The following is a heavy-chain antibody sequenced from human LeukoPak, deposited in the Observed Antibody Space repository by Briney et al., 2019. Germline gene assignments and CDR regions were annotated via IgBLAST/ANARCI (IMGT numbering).Heavy chain of an antibody. J-gene: IGHJ4*02. CDR3: ARGGVPAGSMLFRPADY. Sequence: GASVRVSCKASGYTFTSYDINWVRQATGQGLEWMGWMNPNSGNTGYAQKFQGRVTITRNTSISTAYMELSSLRSEDTAVYYCARGGVPAGSMLFRPADYWGQGTLVTVSS. CDR1: GYTFTSYD. CDR2: MNPNSGNT. V-gene: IGHV1-8*03. D-gene: IGHD2-2*01.